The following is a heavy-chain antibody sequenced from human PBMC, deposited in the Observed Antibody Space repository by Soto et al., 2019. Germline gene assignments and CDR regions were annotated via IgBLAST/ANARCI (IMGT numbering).Heavy chain of an antibody. CDR2: IYYSGST. D-gene: IGHD2-2*02. CDR3: ARGYCSSTSCYNLDY. J-gene: IGHJ4*02. V-gene: IGHV4-30-4*01. CDR1: GGSSSSGDYY. Sequence: PSETLSLTCTVSGGSSSSGDYYWSWILQPPGKGLEWIGYIYYSGSTYYNPSLKSRVTISVDTSKNQFSLKLSSVTAADTAVYYCARGYCSSTSCYNLDYWGQGTLVTVSS.